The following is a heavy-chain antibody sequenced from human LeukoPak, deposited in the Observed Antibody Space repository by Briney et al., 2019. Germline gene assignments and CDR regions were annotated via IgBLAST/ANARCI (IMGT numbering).Heavy chain of an antibody. Sequence: GGSLRLSCAASGFTFSSCEMNWVRQAPGKGLEWASYISSSGSTIYYADSVKGRFTISRDNAKSSLYLQMNSLRAEDTAVYYCAELGITMIGGVWGKGTTVTISS. CDR2: ISSSGSTI. CDR1: GFTFSSCE. J-gene: IGHJ6*04. V-gene: IGHV3-48*03. CDR3: AELGITMIGGV. D-gene: IGHD3-10*02.